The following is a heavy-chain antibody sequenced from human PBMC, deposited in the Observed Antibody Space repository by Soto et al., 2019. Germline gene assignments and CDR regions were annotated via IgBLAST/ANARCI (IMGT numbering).Heavy chain of an antibody. J-gene: IGHJ4*02. CDR1: GGSISSSNW. D-gene: IGHD4-17*01. CDR2: IYHSGST. V-gene: IGHV4-4*02. Sequence: SETLSLTCAVSGGSISSSNWWSWVRQPPGKGLEWIGEIYHSGSTNYNPSLKSRVTISVDTSTSTAYMELRSLRSDDTAVYYCASESLGGYGDYVAPYWGQGTLVTVSS. CDR3: ASESLGGYGDYVAPY.